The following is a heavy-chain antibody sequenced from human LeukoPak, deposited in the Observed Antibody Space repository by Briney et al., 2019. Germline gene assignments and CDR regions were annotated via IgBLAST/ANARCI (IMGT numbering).Heavy chain of an antibody. J-gene: IGHJ4*02. V-gene: IGHV4-59*08. CDR1: GGSFSGYY. Sequence: PSETLSLTCAVYGGSFSGYYWTWIRQPPGKGLEWIGYIHYSGSSNYHPSLGSRVTISLDTSQNQFSLKLKSVTAADTGMYHCARYDRGLFFFDDWGQGTLVTVSS. CDR2: IHYSGSS. CDR3: ARYDRGLFFFDD. D-gene: IGHD1-14*01.